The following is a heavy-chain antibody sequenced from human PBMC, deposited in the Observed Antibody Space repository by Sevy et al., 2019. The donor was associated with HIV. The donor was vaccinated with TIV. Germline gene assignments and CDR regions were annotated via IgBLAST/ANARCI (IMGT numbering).Heavy chain of an antibody. CDR2: IYYSGST. CDR1: GGSISGNF. CDR3: ASGSGSYYDAFHI. D-gene: IGHD1-26*01. J-gene: IGHJ3*02. V-gene: IGHV4-59*01. Sequence: SETLSLTCSVSGGSISGNFWTWIRQPPGKGLEWIGYIYYSGSTNSNPSLKSRVSISLDTSKNQFSLRLNSVTAADTALYYCASGSGSYYDAFHIWGQGTMVTVSS.